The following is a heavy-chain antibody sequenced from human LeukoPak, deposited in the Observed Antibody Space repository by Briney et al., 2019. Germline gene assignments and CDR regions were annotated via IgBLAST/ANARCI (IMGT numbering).Heavy chain of an antibody. Sequence: GGSLRLSCAASGFTFSSYVMNWVRQAPGKGLEWVLTISAGGDNTYYADSVKGRFTISRDNSQTTLYLQMNSLRAEDTAIYYCSRGDSKYGMDVWGQGTTVTVSS. CDR2: ISAGGDNT. CDR3: SRGDSKYGMDV. V-gene: IGHV3-23*01. D-gene: IGHD4-17*01. J-gene: IGHJ6*02. CDR1: GFTFSSYV.